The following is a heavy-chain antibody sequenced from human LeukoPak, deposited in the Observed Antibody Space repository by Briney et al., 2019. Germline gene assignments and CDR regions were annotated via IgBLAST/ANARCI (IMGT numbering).Heavy chain of an antibody. Sequence: GGSLRLSCAASGFTFSSHGMNWVRQAPGKGLEWISGISPSADITYYADSVKGRFTISRDNSENTLYLQMNSLRAEDTAVYYCAMDYDSSGCYRYWGQGTLVTVSS. J-gene: IGHJ4*02. D-gene: IGHD3-22*01. CDR1: GFTFSSHG. CDR3: AMDYDSSGCYRY. CDR2: ISPSADIT. V-gene: IGHV3-23*01.